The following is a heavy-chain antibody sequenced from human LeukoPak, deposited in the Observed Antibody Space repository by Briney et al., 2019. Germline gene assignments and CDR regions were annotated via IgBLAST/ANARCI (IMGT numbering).Heavy chain of an antibody. CDR2: IYYSGST. Sequence: SETLSLTCTVSGGSISSSSYYWGWIRQPPGKGLEWIGSIYYSGSTYYNPSLKSRVTISVDTSKNQFSLKLSSVTAADTAVYYCARYPLYCSSTTYYYYWGQGTLVTVSS. J-gene: IGHJ4*02. CDR3: ARYPLYCSSTTYYYY. V-gene: IGHV4-39*01. CDR1: GGSISSSSYY. D-gene: IGHD2-2*01.